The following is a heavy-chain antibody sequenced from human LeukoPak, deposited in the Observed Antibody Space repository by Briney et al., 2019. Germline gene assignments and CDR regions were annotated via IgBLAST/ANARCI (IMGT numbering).Heavy chain of an antibody. CDR1: GYTFTSYD. CDR3: ARGQSHQLLLDY. V-gene: IGHV1-8*01. D-gene: IGHD2-2*01. CDR2: MNPNSGNT. Sequence: GGSVKVSCKASGYTFTSYDINWVRQATGQGLEWMGWMNPNSGNTGYAQKFQGRVTMTRNTSISTAYMELSSLRSEDTAVYYCARGQSHQLLLDYWGQGTLVTVSS. J-gene: IGHJ4*02.